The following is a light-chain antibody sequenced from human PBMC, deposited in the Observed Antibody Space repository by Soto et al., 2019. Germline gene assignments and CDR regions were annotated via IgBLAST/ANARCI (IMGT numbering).Light chain of an antibody. Sequence: EIVMTQSPATLSVSPGERATLSCRVSQSVSSYLAWYQQKPGQAPRLLIYDASNRATGIPARFSGSGSGTDFTLTISSLEPEDFAVYYCQQRGKWPLTFGGGTKVDIK. J-gene: IGKJ4*01. CDR1: QSVSSY. V-gene: IGKV3-11*01. CDR2: DAS. CDR3: QQRGKWPLT.